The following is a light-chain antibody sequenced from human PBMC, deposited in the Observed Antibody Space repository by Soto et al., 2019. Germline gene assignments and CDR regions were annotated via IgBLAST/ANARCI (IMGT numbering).Light chain of an antibody. Sequence: EIVLTQSPGTLSLSPGERATLSCRASQNVASSHLAWYRQKPGQTPRLLIYDASSRATGIPDRISGSGSGTDFTLTISRLEPEDFAVYFCQHHGYLIGFGGGTKLESK. V-gene: IGKV3-20*01. CDR3: QHHGYLIG. J-gene: IGKJ4*01. CDR2: DAS. CDR1: QNVASSH.